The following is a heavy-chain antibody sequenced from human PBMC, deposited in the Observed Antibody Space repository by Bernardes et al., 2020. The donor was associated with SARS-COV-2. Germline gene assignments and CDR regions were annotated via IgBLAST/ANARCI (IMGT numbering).Heavy chain of an antibody. V-gene: IGHV4-61*01. J-gene: IGHJ6*02. CDR3: ARVVVVPAAIVRQDYYYGMDV. CDR1: GGSVSSGSYY. CDR2: IYYSGST. Sequence: ETLSLTCTVSGGSVSSGSYYWSWIRQPPGKGLEWIGYIYYSGSTNYNPSLKSRVTISVDTSKNQFSLKLSSVTAADTAVYYCARVVVVPAAIVRQDYYYGMDVWGQGTTVTVSS. D-gene: IGHD2-2*02.